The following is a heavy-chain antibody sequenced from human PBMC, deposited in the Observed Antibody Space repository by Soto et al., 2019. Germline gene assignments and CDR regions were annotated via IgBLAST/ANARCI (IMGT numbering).Heavy chain of an antibody. V-gene: IGHV3-21*01. CDR1: GFPFSRSGFTFGSYS. CDR2: ISSSSSYI. CDR3: ARGLSHSNYGLGL. Sequence: GSLRLSCAASGFPFSRSGFTFGSYSMNWVRQAPGKGLEWVSSISSSSSYIYYADSVKGRFTISRDNAKRSVYLQMNSLRAEDTAVYYCARGLSHSNYGLGLWGQGTLVTVSS. D-gene: IGHD4-4*01. J-gene: IGHJ4*02.